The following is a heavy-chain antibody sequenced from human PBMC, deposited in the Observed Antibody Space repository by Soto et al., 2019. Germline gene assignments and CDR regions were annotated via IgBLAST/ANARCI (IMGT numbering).Heavy chain of an antibody. V-gene: IGHV4-61*01. CDR2: IHDSGRT. Sequence: TSETLSLTYSVSGDSVSSTFYYWTWVRQPPGKGLEWIGHIHDSGRTDYSPSLKSRVSMSIGTSKRQFSLRLRSVSDADTAIYYCAGLVRCTSTSCYYFGMDLWGQGTSVTVSS. D-gene: IGHD2-2*01. CDR1: GDSVSSTFYY. J-gene: IGHJ6*02. CDR3: AGLVRCTSTSCYYFGMDL.